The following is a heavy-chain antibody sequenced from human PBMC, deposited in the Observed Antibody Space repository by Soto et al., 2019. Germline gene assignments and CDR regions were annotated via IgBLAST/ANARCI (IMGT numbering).Heavy chain of an antibody. Sequence: QVRLVQSGSEVKKPGSSVKVSCKASGGTFSSYAISWVRQAPGQGPEWMGGIIPMFGTAKYAQKLQGRVTITADESTSTAYMELRSLRSEDTAVYYCAQTLGLAVAGPGRFDLWGRGTLVTVSS. CDR1: GGTFSSYA. CDR2: IIPMFGTA. V-gene: IGHV1-69*12. D-gene: IGHD6-19*01. J-gene: IGHJ2*01. CDR3: AQTLGLAVAGPGRFDL.